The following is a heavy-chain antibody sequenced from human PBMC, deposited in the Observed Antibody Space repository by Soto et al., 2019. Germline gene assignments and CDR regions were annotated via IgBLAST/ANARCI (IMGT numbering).Heavy chain of an antibody. V-gene: IGHV1-69*01. D-gene: IGHD2-21*01. J-gene: IGHJ3*01. Sequence: QIQLVQSGAEIKKPGSSVKVSCKASGGTFSSYAINWVRQAPGQGLEWMGGIIPMFGTLKYAQTFQGRVTITADDSTSTVHMDLSSLRSGDTATYFCARRKKKARIVAVNAADFGGFNAFDVWGQGTEVIVSS. CDR1: GGTFSSYA. CDR3: ARRKKKARIVAVNAADFGGFNAFDV. CDR2: IIPMFGTL.